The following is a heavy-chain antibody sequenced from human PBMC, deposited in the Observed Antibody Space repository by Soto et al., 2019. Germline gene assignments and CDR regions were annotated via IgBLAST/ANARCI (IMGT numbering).Heavy chain of an antibody. CDR2: ISGSDGRT. D-gene: IGHD1-1*01. CDR1: GFTFSSSA. J-gene: IGHJ5*02. V-gene: IGHV3-23*01. Sequence: EVQILESGGGLVQPGGSLRLSCAASGFTFSSSAMNWVRQAPGKGLEWVSVISGSDGRTYYADSVKGRFTISRDNSKNTLYLDMSGLRAEDTAVYYCAKSLNINWKNWFDPWGQGTLVTVSS. CDR3: AKSLNINWKNWFDP.